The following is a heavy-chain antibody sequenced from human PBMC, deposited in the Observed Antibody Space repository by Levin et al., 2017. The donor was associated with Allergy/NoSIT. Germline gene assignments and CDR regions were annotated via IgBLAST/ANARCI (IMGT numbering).Heavy chain of an antibody. J-gene: IGHJ6*02. D-gene: IGHD6-6*01. CDR1: GVPVNSHY. CDR2: IYYSGAT. V-gene: IGHV4-59*02. CDR3: ARGFPPRLTYYYYGLDF. Sequence: SETLSLTCTVSGVPVNSHYWNWVRQSPGQALEWIGYIYYSGATNYNPSLQSRVTISIDTSKNQLSLTLTSVTPAATAVYYCARGFPPRLTYYYYGLDFWGQGTTVTVSS.